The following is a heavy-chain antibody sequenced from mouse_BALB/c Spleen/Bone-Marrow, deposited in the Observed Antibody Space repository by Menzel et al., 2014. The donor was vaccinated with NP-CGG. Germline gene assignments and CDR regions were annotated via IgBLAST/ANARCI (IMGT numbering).Heavy chain of an antibody. D-gene: IGHD2-4*01. CDR3: ARDINYDIYWYFDV. CDR1: GFTFTDYY. V-gene: IGHV7-3*02. Sequence: EVQRVKSGGGLAQPGGSLRLSCATSGFTFTDYYMSWVRQPPGKALEWLGFSRNKANGYTTEYSASVKGRFTISRDNSQSILYLQMNTLRAEDSATYYCARDINYDIYWYFDVWGAGTTVTVSP. CDR2: SRNKANGYTT. J-gene: IGHJ1*01.